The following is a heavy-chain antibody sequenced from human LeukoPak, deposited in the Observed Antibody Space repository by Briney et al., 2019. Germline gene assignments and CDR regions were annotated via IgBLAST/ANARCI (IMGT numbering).Heavy chain of an antibody. V-gene: IGHV1-46*01. Sequence: ASVKVSCKASGYTFTSYGISWVRQAPGQGLEWMGIINPSGGSTSYAQKFQGRVTMTRDTSTSTVYMELSSLRSEDTAVYYCARDRGSGSYYPENAFDIWGQGTLVTVSS. D-gene: IGHD3-10*01. CDR2: INPSGGST. J-gene: IGHJ4*02. CDR3: ARDRGSGSYYPENAFDI. CDR1: GYTFTSYG.